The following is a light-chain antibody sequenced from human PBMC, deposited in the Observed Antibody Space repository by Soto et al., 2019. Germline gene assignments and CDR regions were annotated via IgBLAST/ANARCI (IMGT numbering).Light chain of an antibody. Sequence: DIQMTQSPSSLSASVGDRVTITCQASQDISNYLNWYQQKPGKAPKLLIYDASNLETGVPSRFSGSGSGTDFTFTISSLQPEDIATSYCQQYDNPYTFGQGTKVDIK. V-gene: IGKV1-33*01. CDR3: QQYDNPYT. J-gene: IGKJ2*01. CDR1: QDISNY. CDR2: DAS.